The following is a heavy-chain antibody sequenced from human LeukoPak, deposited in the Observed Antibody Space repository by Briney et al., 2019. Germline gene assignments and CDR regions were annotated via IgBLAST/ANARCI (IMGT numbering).Heavy chain of an antibody. D-gene: IGHD3-9*01. CDR3: ARAYDMIDY. J-gene: IGHJ4*02. Sequence: ASVKVSCKASGYTFTSYYMHWVRQAPGQGLEWMGIINPSGGSTSYAQKFQGRIAMARDTSTSTVYMVLSSLRSEDTAVYYCARAYDMIDYWGQGTLVTVSS. CDR1: GYTFTSYY. V-gene: IGHV1-46*01. CDR2: INPSGGST.